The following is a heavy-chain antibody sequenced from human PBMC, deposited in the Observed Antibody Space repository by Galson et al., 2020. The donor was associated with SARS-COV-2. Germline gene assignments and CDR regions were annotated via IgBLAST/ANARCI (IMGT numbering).Heavy chain of an antibody. J-gene: IGHJ6*03. CDR1: GGTFSSYA. CDR3: ARGDFWSGMGLGDYYYYYMDV. CDR2: IIPIFGTA. Sequence: SVKVSCKASGGTFSSYAISRVRQAPGQGLEWMGGIIPIFGTANYAQKFQGRVTITADESTSTAYMELSSLRSEDTAVYYCARGDFWSGMGLGDYYYYYMDVWGKGTTVTVSS. V-gene: IGHV1-69*13. D-gene: IGHD3-3*01.